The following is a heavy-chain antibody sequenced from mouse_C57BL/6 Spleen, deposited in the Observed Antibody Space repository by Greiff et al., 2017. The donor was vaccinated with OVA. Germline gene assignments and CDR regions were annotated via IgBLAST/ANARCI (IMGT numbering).Heavy chain of an antibody. CDR3: ARHSYYGSSYDAMDY. CDR1: GFSLTSYG. Sequence: QVQPKESGPGLVAPSQSLSITCTVSGFSLTSYGVHWVRQPPGKGLEWLVVIWSDGSTTYNSALKSRLSISKDNSKSQVFLKMNSLQTDDTAMYYCARHSYYGSSYDAMDYWGQGTSVTVSS. CDR2: IWSDGST. J-gene: IGHJ4*01. D-gene: IGHD1-1*01. V-gene: IGHV2-6-1*01.